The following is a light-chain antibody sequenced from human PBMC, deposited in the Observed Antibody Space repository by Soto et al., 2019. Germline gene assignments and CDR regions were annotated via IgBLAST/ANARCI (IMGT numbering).Light chain of an antibody. V-gene: IGKV1-5*03. Sequence: DIQMTQSPSTLSASVGDRLTITCRASQSINSWLAWSRQKPGKAPELLISRASNIQSGVQPRFSGRGSGTEFTLTISRMQPDDFATYCCQQYNTYSWTVGQGTKVEIK. CDR2: RAS. J-gene: IGKJ1*01. CDR1: QSINSW. CDR3: QQYNTYSWT.